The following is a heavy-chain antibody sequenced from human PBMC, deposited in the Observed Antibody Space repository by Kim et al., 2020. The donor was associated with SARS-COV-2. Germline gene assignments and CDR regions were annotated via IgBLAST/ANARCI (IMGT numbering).Heavy chain of an antibody. J-gene: IGHJ4*02. Sequence: GKPNYAQKLQGRVNMTTDTSTSTAYMELRSLRSDDTAVYYCSRDGGVFDYWGQGTLVTVSS. CDR2: GKP. D-gene: IGHD2-15*01. CDR3: SRDGGVFDY. V-gene: IGHV1-18*01.